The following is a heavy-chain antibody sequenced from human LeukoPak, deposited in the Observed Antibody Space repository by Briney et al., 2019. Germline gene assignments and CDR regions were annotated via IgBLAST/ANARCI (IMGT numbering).Heavy chain of an antibody. V-gene: IGHV4-30-4*01. CDR1: GGSISSGDYY. Sequence: SQTLSLTCTVSGGSISSGDYYWSWIRQPPGKGLEWIGYIYYSGSTYYNPSLKSRVTISVDTSKNQFSLKLSSVTAAETAVYYCAMSSGSYYITQWGQGTLVTVSS. J-gene: IGHJ4*02. D-gene: IGHD3-10*01. CDR3: AMSSGSYYITQ. CDR2: IYYSGST.